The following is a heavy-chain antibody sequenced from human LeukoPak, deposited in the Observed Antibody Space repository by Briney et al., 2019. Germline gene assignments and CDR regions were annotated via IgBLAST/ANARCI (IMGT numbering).Heavy chain of an antibody. CDR3: ARGSGTRGLWFGDPVVDY. J-gene: IGHJ4*02. CDR1: GFTFSSYA. V-gene: IGHV3-30-3*01. Sequence: GGSLRLSCAASGFTFSSYAMHWVRQAPGKGLEWVAVISYDGSNKYYADSVKGRFTISRDNSKNTLYLQMNSLRAEDTAVYYCARGSGTRGLWFGDPVVDYWGQGTLVTVSS. CDR2: ISYDGSNK. D-gene: IGHD3-10*01.